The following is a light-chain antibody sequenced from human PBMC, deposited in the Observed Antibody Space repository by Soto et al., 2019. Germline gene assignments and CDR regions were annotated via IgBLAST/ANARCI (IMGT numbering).Light chain of an antibody. CDR1: SSTIGAGYD. V-gene: IGLV1-40*01. CDR2: DYS. J-gene: IGLJ1*01. CDR3: QSYDSSLRSFV. Sequence: QSVLTQPPSVSGAPGQRVPISCTGSSSTIGAGYDVHWYQQLPGTAPKLLIHDYSNRPSGVPDRFSGSKSGTSASLAITGLQAGDEADYYCQSYDSSLRSFVFGTGTKLTVL.